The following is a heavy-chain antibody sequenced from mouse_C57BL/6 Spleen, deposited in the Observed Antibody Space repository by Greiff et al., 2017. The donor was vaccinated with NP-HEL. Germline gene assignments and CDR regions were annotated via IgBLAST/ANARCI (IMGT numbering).Heavy chain of an antibody. Sequence: EVMLVESGGGLVKPGGSLKLSCAASGFTFSDYGMHWVRQAPEQGLEWVAYISSGRSTIYYADTVTGRFTISRDNAKNTLFLQMTSLRSEDTAMYYCARPGYYYAMDYWGQGTSVTVSS. J-gene: IGHJ4*01. CDR1: GFTFSDYG. CDR2: ISSGRSTI. CDR3: ARPGYYYAMDY. V-gene: IGHV5-17*01.